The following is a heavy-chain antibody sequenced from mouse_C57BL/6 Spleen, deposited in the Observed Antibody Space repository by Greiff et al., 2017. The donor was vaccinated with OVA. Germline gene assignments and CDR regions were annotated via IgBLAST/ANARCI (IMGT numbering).Heavy chain of an antibody. J-gene: IGHJ4*01. V-gene: IGHV1-26*01. CDR2: INPKNGGT. CDR1: GYTFTDYY. CDR3: ASESGNALDY. Sequence: EVQLQQSGPELVKPGASVKISCKASGYTFTDYYMNWVKQSHGKGLEWIGDINPKNGGTSYNRKFKGKATLTADKSSSTAYMELRSLTSEDSAVYYCASESGNALDYWGQGTSVTVSS.